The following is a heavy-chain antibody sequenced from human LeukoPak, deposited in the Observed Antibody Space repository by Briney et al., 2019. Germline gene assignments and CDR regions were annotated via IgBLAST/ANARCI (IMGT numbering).Heavy chain of an antibody. D-gene: IGHD3-22*01. Sequence: GGSLRLSCAASGFTFSSYAMHWVRQAPGKGLEWVAVISYDGSNKYYADSVKGRFTISRDNSKNTLYLQMNSLRAEDTAVYYCARGGYNYYDSSGYLLTNWFDPWGQGTLVTVSS. J-gene: IGHJ5*02. V-gene: IGHV3-30-3*01. CDR3: ARGGYNYYDSSGYLLTNWFDP. CDR2: ISYDGSNK. CDR1: GFTFSSYA.